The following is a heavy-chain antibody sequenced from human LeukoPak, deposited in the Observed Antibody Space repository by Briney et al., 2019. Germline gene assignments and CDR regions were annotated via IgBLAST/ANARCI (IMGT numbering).Heavy chain of an antibody. CDR3: ARGHYALEV. CDR2: ISTSSYT. V-gene: IGHV3-11*06. Sequence: PGGSLRLSCAASGFTFSDYYMSCIRQAPGKGLEWVSYISTSSYTDYADSVQGRFTISRDNARKSLYLQMNSLRAEDTAVYYCARGHYALEVWGQGTTVTVSS. J-gene: IGHJ6*02. CDR1: GFTFSDYY.